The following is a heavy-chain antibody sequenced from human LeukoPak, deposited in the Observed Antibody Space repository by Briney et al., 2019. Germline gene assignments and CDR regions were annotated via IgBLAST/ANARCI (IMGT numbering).Heavy chain of an antibody. CDR2: ISSSGFTI. V-gene: IGHV3-11*01. D-gene: IGHD4-17*01. CDR1: GFTFSDYY. Sequence: GGSLRLSCAASGFTFSDYYMSWIRQSPGKGLEWVSYISSSGFTIFYADSVMGRFTISKDNARNSLYLQMNSLRAEDTVVYYCARVLYGDYSPFDSWGQGTLVTVSS. CDR3: ARVLYGDYSPFDS. J-gene: IGHJ4*02.